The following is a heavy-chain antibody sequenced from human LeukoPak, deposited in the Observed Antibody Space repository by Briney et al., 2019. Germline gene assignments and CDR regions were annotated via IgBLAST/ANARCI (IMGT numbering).Heavy chain of an antibody. J-gene: IGHJ4*02. Sequence: GGSLRLSCAASGFTVSSNYMSWVRQAPGKGLEWVSVIYSGGSTYYADSVKGRFTISRDNSKNTLYLQMNSLRAEDTAVYYCARAVRRTYGRSTAVYFDYWGQGTLVTVSS. D-gene: IGHD3-10*01. V-gene: IGHV3-53*01. CDR1: GFTVSSNY. CDR3: ARAVRRTYGRSTAVYFDY. CDR2: IYSGGST.